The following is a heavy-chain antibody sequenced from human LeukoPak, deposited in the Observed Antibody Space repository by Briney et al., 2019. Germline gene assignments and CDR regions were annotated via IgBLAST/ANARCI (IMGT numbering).Heavy chain of an antibody. Sequence: GGSLRLSCAASGFTVSSNYMSWVRQAPGKGLEWVSVIYSGGSTYYADSVKGRFTISRDNSKNTLYLQMNSLRAEDTAVYYCARIRSSSWYELDYWGQGTLVTVSS. CDR3: ARIRSSSWYELDY. J-gene: IGHJ4*02. V-gene: IGHV3-53*01. CDR2: IYSGGST. D-gene: IGHD6-13*01. CDR1: GFTVSSNY.